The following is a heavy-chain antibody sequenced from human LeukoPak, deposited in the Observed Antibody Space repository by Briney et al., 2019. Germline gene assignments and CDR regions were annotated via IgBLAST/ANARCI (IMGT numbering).Heavy chain of an antibody. V-gene: IGHV4-31*03. Sequence: SETLSLTCTVSGGSVSSGNYYWNWIRQHPGKSLEWIGYIYYSGSTSYNPSLRSRVTISGMSKNQFSLKMTSVTAADTAVYYCARSNYYASEGRFDPWGQGTLVTVSS. CDR3: ARSNYYASEGRFDP. CDR2: IYYSGST. D-gene: IGHD3-10*01. J-gene: IGHJ5*02. CDR1: GGSVSSGNYY.